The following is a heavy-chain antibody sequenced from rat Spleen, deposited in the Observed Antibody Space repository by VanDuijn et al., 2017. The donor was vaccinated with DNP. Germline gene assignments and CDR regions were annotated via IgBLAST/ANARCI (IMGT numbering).Heavy chain of an antibody. D-gene: IGHD4-2*01. CDR2: IWSGGTT. CDR3: ARGDEVMDA. V-gene: IGHV2-4*01. Sequence: QVQLKESGPGLVQPSQTLSLTCTVSGISLSSNRVSWVRQSPGKGLEWMGTIWSGGTTDYNPLFKFRLSISRETSKSQVFLKMSSLKTEDTATYYCARGDEVMDAWGQGASVTVSS. J-gene: IGHJ4*01. CDR1: GISLSSNR.